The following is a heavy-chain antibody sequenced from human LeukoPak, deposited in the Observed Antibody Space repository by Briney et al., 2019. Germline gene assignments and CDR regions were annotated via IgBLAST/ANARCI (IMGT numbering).Heavy chain of an antibody. Sequence: ASVKVSFKASGYTFTGYYMHWVRQAPGQGLEWMGWINPNSGGTNYAQKFQGRVTMTRDTSISTAYMELSRLRSDDTAVYYCARVAIFGVVGYYFDYWGQGTLVTVSP. J-gene: IGHJ4*02. CDR2: INPNSGGT. V-gene: IGHV1-2*02. CDR3: ARVAIFGVVGYYFDY. D-gene: IGHD3-3*01. CDR1: GYTFTGYY.